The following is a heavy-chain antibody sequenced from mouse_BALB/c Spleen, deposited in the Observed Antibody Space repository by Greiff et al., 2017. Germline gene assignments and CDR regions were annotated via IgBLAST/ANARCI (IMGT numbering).Heavy chain of an antibody. D-gene: IGHD2-2*01. V-gene: IGHV1-69*01. CDR2: IDTSDSYT. CDR3: ARGGYDGY. Sequence: QVQLQQPGAELVMPGASVKMSCKASGYTFTDYWMHWVQQRPGRGLEWIGAIDTSDSYTSYNQKFKGKATLTVDESSSTAYMQLSSLTSEDSAVYYCARGGYDGYWGQGTTLTVSS. CDR1: GYTFTDYW. J-gene: IGHJ2*01.